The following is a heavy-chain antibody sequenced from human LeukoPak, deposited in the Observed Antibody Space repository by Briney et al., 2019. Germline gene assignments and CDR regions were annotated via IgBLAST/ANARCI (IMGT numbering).Heavy chain of an antibody. CDR3: AKAPLGYSYGLFDY. CDR1: GFTFSSYA. D-gene: IGHD5-18*01. V-gene: IGHV3-23*01. Sequence: GGSLRLSCAASGFTFSSYALSWVRQAPGKGLEWVSGISGSGGSTYYADSVKGRFTISRDSSKNTLYLQINSLRAEDTAVYYCAKAPLGYSYGLFDYWGQGTLVTVSS. J-gene: IGHJ4*02. CDR2: ISGSGGST.